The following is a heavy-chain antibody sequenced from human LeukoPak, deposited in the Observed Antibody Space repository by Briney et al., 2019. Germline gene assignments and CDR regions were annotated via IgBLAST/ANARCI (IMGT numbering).Heavy chain of an antibody. CDR3: ARDPYGDETYYFDY. D-gene: IGHD4-17*01. CDR2: ITSSGTYI. J-gene: IGHJ4*02. CDR1: GFTFNNYN. V-gene: IGHV3-21*01. Sequence: PGGSLRLSCATSGFTFNNYNMNWVRQAPGRALEWVSSITSSGTYIFYADSVKGRFTISRDNAKNSLYLQMNSLRAEDTAVYYCARDPYGDETYYFDYWGQGTLVTVSS.